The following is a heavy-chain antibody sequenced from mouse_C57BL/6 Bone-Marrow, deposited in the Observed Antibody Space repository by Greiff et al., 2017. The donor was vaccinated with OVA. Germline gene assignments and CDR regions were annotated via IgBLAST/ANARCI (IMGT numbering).Heavy chain of an antibody. CDR2: INPSSGYT. J-gene: IGHJ3*01. D-gene: IGHD2-4*01. V-gene: IGHV1-7*01. CDR3: ARSAIYYDSPWFAY. Sequence: VQRVESGADLAKPGASVKLSCKASGYTFTSYWMHWVKQRPGQGLEWIGYINPSSGYTKYNQKFKDKATLTADKSSSTAYMQLSSLTYEDSAGYYCARSAIYYDSPWFAYWGQGTLVTVSA. CDR1: GYTFTSYW.